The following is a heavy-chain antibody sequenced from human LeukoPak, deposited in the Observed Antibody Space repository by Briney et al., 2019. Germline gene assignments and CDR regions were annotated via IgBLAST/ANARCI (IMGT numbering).Heavy chain of an antibody. D-gene: IGHD3-3*01. J-gene: IGHJ6*02. CDR2: ISSSSSTI. Sequence: GGSLRLSCAASGFTFSSYSMNWVRQAPGKGLEWVSYISSSSSTIYYADSVKGRFTISRDNAKNSLYLQMNSLRAEDTAVYYCARDSYDFWSGLRYYYYYGMDVWGQGTTVTVSS. CDR1: GFTFSSYS. V-gene: IGHV3-48*01. CDR3: ARDSYDFWSGLRYYYYYGMDV.